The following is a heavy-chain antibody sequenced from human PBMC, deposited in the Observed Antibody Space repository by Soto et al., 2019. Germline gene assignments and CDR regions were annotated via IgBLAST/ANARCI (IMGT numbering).Heavy chain of an antibody. V-gene: IGHV5-51*01. D-gene: IGHD5-12*01. CDR3: ARPFDSLGGDSGYYYFDY. CDR1: GYSFTSYW. J-gene: IGHJ4*02. Sequence: GESLKISCKGSGYSFTSYWIGWVRQMPGKGLEWMGIIYPGDSDTRYSPSFQGQVTISADKSISTAYLQWSSLKASDTAMYYCARPFDSLGGDSGYYYFDYWGQGTLVTVSS. CDR2: IYPGDSDT.